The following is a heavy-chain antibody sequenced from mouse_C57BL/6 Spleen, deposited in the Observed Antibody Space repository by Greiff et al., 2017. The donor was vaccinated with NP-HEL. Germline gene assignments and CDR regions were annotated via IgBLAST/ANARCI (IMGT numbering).Heavy chain of an antibody. J-gene: IGHJ2*01. CDR2: IYPGSGNT. Sequence: QVQLQQSGAELVRPGASVKLSCKASGYTFTDYYINWVKQRPGQGLEWIARIYPGSGNTYYNEKFKGKATLTAEKSSSTAYMQLSSLTSEDSAVYFCATGSGYDVYFDYWGQGTTLTVSS. D-gene: IGHD2-2*01. V-gene: IGHV1-76*01. CDR1: GYTFTDYY. CDR3: ATGSGYDVYFDY.